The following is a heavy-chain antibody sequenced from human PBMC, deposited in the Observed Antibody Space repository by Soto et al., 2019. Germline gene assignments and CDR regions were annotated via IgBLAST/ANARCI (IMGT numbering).Heavy chain of an antibody. CDR1: GFAFSSHW. Sequence: EVHLVESGGGSVQPGGSLKLSCAGSGFAFSSHWIHWVRQVPGKGLVWVSRINGDGSTTSYADSVRGRFTISRDNAKDTLYLQMNSLRAEDTALYYCARVGQGRYYFDYWGQGTLVTVSS. CDR2: INGDGSTT. CDR3: ARVGQGRYYFDY. V-gene: IGHV3-74*01. J-gene: IGHJ4*02.